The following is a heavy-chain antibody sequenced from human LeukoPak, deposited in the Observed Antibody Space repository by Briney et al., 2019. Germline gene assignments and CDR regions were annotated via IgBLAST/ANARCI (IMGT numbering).Heavy chain of an antibody. CDR2: IYWDDDK. D-gene: IGHD5-18*01. CDR1: GGSISSYYW. CDR3: AHGNIQLSRNWFDP. V-gene: IGHV2-5*08. Sequence: TLSLTCTVSGGSISSYYWSWIRQPPGKALEWLALIYWDDDKRYSPSLKSRLTITKDTSKNQVVLTMTNMDPVDTATYYCAHGNIQLSRNWFDPWGQGTLVTVSS. J-gene: IGHJ5*02.